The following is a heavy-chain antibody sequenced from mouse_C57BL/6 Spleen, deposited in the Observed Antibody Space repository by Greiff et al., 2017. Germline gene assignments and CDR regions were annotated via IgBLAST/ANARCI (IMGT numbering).Heavy chain of an antibody. V-gene: IGHV14-4*01. D-gene: IGHD1-1*02. CDR3: TTKVAPFAD. CDR2: IDPENGVP. CDR1: GFNIKDDY. Sequence: EVQLQQSGAGLVRPAASVQLSCTASGFNIKDDYMPWVKQWPEQGLEWIGWIDPENGVPEYASKFQGKATITADTSSNTAYLQLSSLTSEDTAVYYCTTKVAPFADWGEGTLVTVSA. J-gene: IGHJ3*01.